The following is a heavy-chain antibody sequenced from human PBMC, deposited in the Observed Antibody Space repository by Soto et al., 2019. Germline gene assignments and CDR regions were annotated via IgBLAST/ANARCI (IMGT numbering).Heavy chain of an antibody. J-gene: IGHJ4*02. CDR2: IIPIFGTA. CDR1: GGTFSSYA. D-gene: IGHD6-6*01. Sequence: QVQLVQSGAEVKKPGSSVKVSCKASGGTFSSYAISWVRQAPGQGLEWMGGIIPIFGTANYAQKFQGRVTITADESTSTAYMELSSLRSEDTAVYYCAMVRRRRIAARLGYFDCLGQGTLVTGSS. CDR3: AMVRRRRIAARLGYFDC. V-gene: IGHV1-69*01.